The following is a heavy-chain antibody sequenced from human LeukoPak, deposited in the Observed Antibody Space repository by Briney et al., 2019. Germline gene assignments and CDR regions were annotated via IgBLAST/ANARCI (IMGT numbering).Heavy chain of an antibody. J-gene: IGHJ5*02. CDR2: IYSSGNT. Sequence: ETGASLRLSCAASGFTVSSNYMSWVRQPPGKGLEWVSVIYSSGNTYYADSVKGRFTISRDNSKNTLYLQMNSLRAEDTAVYYCARDPTIAVAGSPWGQGTLVTVSS. CDR3: ARDPTIAVAGSP. D-gene: IGHD6-19*01. V-gene: IGHV3-53*01. CDR1: GFTVSSNY.